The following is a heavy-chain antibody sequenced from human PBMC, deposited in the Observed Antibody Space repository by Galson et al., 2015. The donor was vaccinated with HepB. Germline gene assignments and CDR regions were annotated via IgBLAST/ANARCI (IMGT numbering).Heavy chain of an antibody. Sequence: SVKVSCKASGGTFSSYAISWVRQAPGQGLEWMGGIIPIFGTANYAQKFQGRVTITADESTSTAYMELSSLRSEDTAVYYCARVLYEYSSGWYRNGAFDIWGQGTMVTVSS. D-gene: IGHD6-19*01. CDR1: GGTFSSYA. CDR2: IIPIFGTA. V-gene: IGHV1-69*13. CDR3: ARVLYEYSSGWYRNGAFDI. J-gene: IGHJ3*02.